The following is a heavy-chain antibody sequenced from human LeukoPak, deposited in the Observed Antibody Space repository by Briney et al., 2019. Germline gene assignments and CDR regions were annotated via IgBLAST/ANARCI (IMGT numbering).Heavy chain of an antibody. J-gene: IGHJ6*03. V-gene: IGHV1-2*02. Sequence: RASVKVSCKASGYTFTAYYIHWVRQAPGQGLEWMGWINPNSGGTNYAQKFQGRVTMTRDTSISTAYMELSRLRFDDTAVYYCARDRGADYSYGSGSPKHYYYYMDVWGKGTTVTISS. CDR1: GYTFTAYY. CDR2: INPNSGGT. CDR3: ARDRGADYSYGSGSPKHYYYYMDV. D-gene: IGHD3-10*01.